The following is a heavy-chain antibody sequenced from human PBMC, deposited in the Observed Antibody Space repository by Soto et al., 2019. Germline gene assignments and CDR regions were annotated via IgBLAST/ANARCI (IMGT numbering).Heavy chain of an antibody. CDR2: VYYSGST. D-gene: IGHD1-1*01. Sequence: SETLSLTCTVSGDSFSGYYWSWIRQPPGKGLEWIGHVYYSGSTYYNPSLKSRVTMSIDTSKNQFSLNLTSVTAADTAFYYCTRGRGAYNPERYDYWGQGTLVTVSS. J-gene: IGHJ4*01. CDR1: GDSFSGYY. CDR3: TRGRGAYNPERYDY. V-gene: IGHV4-59*01.